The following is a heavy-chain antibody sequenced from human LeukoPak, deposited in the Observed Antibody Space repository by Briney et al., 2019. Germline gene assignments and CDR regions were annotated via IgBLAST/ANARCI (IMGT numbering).Heavy chain of an antibody. J-gene: IGHJ4*02. CDR3: VKEAVPRICDWYDY. D-gene: IGHD6-19*01. CDR2: ISYEGRTI. CDR1: GFTFSSYG. V-gene: IGHV3-30*18. Sequence: GGSLRLSCAASGFTFSSYGMHWVRQAPGKGLEWVAVISYEGRTIYYADYATGRFTISRDNSKNTLYLQMNSLRPEDTAVYYCVKEAVPRICDWYDYWGQATLVTVSP.